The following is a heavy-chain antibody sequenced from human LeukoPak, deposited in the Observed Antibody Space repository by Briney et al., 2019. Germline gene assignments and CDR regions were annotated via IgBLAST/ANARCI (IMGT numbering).Heavy chain of an antibody. CDR3: ARSRSVANYKGMDV. CDR1: GFTFSGYS. J-gene: IGHJ6*02. CDR2: ISSSSDYI. Sequence: GGSLRLSCPASGFTFSGYSMSWVRQAPGKGLEWVSSISSSSDYIYYADSVKGRFTISRDNARNSLYLQMNSLRAEDTAVYYCARSRSVANYKGMDVWGQGTTVTVSS. D-gene: IGHD5/OR15-5a*01. V-gene: IGHV3-21*01.